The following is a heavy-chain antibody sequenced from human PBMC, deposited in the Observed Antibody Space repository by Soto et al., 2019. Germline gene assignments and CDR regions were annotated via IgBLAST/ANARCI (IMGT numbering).Heavy chain of an antibody. D-gene: IGHD7-27*01. CDR3: ARASGDRARSYYYGMDV. V-gene: IGHV3-33*01. J-gene: IGHJ6*02. CDR2: IWFDGSNK. Sequence: QVHLVESGGGVVQPGRSLRLSCAASGFTFSSYGMHWVRQAPGKGLEWVAVIWFDGSNKYYADSVKGRFTISRDNSKNTLYLQMNSLRAEDTAVYYCARASGDRARSYYYGMDVWGQGTTVTVSS. CDR1: GFTFSSYG.